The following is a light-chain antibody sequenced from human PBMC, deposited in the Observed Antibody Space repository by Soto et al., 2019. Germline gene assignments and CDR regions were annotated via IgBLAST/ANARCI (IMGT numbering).Light chain of an antibody. Sequence: QSALTQPASVSGSPGQSITISCTGTSSDVGGYNYVSWYQQHPGKAPKLMIYEVSNRPSGVSNRFSGSKSGNTASLTISGLQAEDEADYYCSSYTSSSTRFGGGPNLTVL. CDR3: SSYTSSSTR. J-gene: IGLJ2*01. CDR1: SSDVGGYNY. CDR2: EVS. V-gene: IGLV2-14*01.